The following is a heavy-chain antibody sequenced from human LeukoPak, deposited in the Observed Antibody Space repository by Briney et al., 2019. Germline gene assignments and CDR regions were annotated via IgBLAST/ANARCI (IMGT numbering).Heavy chain of an antibody. CDR1: GDTFSSYA. D-gene: IGHD4-17*01. Sequence: GASVKVSCKASGDTFSSYAISWVRQAPGQGLEWMGRIIPILGIANYAQKFQGRVTITADKSTSTAYMELSSLRSEDTAVYYCASTDNDYGDYGDAFDIWGQGTMVTVSS. CDR2: IIPILGIA. J-gene: IGHJ3*02. CDR3: ASTDNDYGDYGDAFDI. V-gene: IGHV1-69*04.